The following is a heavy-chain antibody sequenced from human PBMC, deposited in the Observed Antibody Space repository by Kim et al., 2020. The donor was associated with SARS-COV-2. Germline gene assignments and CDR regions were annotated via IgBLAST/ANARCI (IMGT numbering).Heavy chain of an antibody. CDR3: ARDSHESSGSGFLDY. Sequence: DSVKGRFIISRDKSKNTLYLQMNSLRAEDTAVYYCARDSHESSGSGFLDYWGQGTLVTVSS. V-gene: IGHV3-30*07. J-gene: IGHJ4*02. D-gene: IGHD3-22*01.